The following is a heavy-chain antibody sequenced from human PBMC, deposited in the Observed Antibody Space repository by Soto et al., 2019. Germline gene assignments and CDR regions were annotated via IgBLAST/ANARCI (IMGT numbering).Heavy chain of an antibody. V-gene: IGHV1-69*13. CDR2: IIPVFGTA. D-gene: IGHD3-22*01. CDR3: AKHHSYYYDSSGYPPGAFDI. CDR1: GCTFSSYA. J-gene: IGHJ3*02. Sequence: SVKVSCKASGCTFSSYAISWVRRAPGQGLEWMGGIIPVFGTANYAQKFQGRVTITADESTSTAYMELSSLRSEDTAVYYCAKHHSYYYDSSGYPPGAFDIWGQGTMVTVSS.